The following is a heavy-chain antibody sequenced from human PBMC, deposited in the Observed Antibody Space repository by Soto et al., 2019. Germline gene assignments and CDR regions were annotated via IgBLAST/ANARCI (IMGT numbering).Heavy chain of an antibody. V-gene: IGHV3-23*01. J-gene: IGHJ4*02. D-gene: IGHD3-22*01. CDR1: GFTFSSYA. Sequence: PGGSLRLSCAASGFTFSSYAMSWVRQAPGKGLEWVSAISGSGGSTYYADSVKGRFTISRDNSKNTLYLQMNSLRAEDTAVYYCAKVGDSSGYSAYYFDYWGQGTLVTVSS. CDR3: AKVGDSSGYSAYYFDY. CDR2: ISGSGGST.